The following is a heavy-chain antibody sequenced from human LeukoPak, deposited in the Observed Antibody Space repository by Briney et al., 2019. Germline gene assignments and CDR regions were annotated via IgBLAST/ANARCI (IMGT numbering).Heavy chain of an antibody. CDR3: ARDSNYYDSSGYQIIDY. V-gene: IGHV1-2*02. CDR1: GYTFTGYY. D-gene: IGHD3-22*01. J-gene: IGHJ4*02. Sequence: ASVKVSCKASGYTFTGYYMHWVRQAPGQGLEWMGWINPNSGGTNCAQKFQGRVTMTRDTSISTAYMELSRLRSDDTAVYYCARDSNYYDSSGYQIIDYWGQGTLVTVSS. CDR2: INPNSGGT.